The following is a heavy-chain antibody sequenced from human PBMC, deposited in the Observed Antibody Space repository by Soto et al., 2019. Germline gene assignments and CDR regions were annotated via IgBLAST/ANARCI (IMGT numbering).Heavy chain of an antibody. CDR3: ARDLRCNYGHPFDY. V-gene: IGHV3-33*01. J-gene: IGHJ4*02. D-gene: IGHD5-18*01. CDR2: IWFDGSNK. Sequence: GGSLRLSCAASGFTFSGYTIHWVRQAPGKGLEWLALIWFDGSNKCYADSVKGRFTISRDNAKNTLYLQMNTLRAEDTAVYYCARDLRCNYGHPFDYWGQGTLVTVSS. CDR1: GFTFSGYT.